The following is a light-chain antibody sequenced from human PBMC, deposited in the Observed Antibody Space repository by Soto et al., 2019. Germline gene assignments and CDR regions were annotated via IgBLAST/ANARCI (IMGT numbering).Light chain of an antibody. CDR1: QSVSSSY. CDR3: QQYGSSPPTWT. CDR2: GAS. J-gene: IGKJ1*01. Sequence: EIVLTQSPVTLSLSPGERATLWCRASQSVSSSYLAWYQQKPGQAPRLLIYGASSRATGIPDRFSGSGSGTDFTLTISRLEPEDFAVYYCQQYGSSPPTWTFGQGTKVDI. V-gene: IGKV3-20*01.